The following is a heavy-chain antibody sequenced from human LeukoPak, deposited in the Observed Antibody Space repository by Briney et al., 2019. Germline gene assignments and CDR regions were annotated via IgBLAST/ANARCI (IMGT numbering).Heavy chain of an antibody. Sequence: GGSLRLSCAASGFTFSNYGMSWVRQAPGKGLEWVSGISGSGGNTFYADSVKGRFTISRDNSKNTLYLQMNSLRAEDTAVYYCAKDLMAGHLWLQGYWGQGTLVTVSS. D-gene: IGHD5-18*01. V-gene: IGHV3-23*01. CDR3: AKDLMAGHLWLQGY. CDR1: GFTFSNYG. J-gene: IGHJ4*02. CDR2: ISGSGGNT.